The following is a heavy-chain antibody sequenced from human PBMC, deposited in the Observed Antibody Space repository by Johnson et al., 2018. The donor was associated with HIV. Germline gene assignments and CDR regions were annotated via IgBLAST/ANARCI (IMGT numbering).Heavy chain of an antibody. J-gene: IGHJ3*02. CDR1: GFTFSSYG. Sequence: QVQLVESGGGLVQPGGSLRLSCAASGFTFSSYGMHWVRQAPGKGLEWVAFIRYDGSNKYYADSVEGRFTISRDNSKNTLYLQMNSLRAGDTAVYYCARVAADSSGYYRDAFDIWGQGTMVTVSS. CDR3: ARVAADSSGYYRDAFDI. V-gene: IGHV3-30*02. CDR2: IRYDGSNK. D-gene: IGHD3-22*01.